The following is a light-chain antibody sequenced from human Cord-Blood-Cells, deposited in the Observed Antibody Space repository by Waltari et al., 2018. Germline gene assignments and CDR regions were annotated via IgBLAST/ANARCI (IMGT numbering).Light chain of an antibody. V-gene: IGLV2-14*01. CDR1: SSDVGGYNY. CDR3: SSYTSSSIYV. CDR2: DVS. Sequence: QSALTQPASVSGSPGQSITISCTGTSSDVGGYNYVSWYQQHPAKAPKLMIYDVSKRPSGVSNRFSGSKSGNTASLTISGLQAEDEADYYCSSYTSSSIYVFGTGTKVTVL. J-gene: IGLJ1*01.